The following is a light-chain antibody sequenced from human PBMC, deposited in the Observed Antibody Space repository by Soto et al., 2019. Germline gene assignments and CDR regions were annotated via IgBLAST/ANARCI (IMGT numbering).Light chain of an antibody. J-gene: IGLJ3*02. CDR1: SSDIGGSNY. V-gene: IGLV2-14*01. CDR2: EVS. Sequence: QSVLTQPASVSGSPGQSITISCTGTSSDIGGSNYVSWYQQHPGKAPKFMIYEVSNRPSGVSDRFSGSKSGNTASLTISGLQAEDEADYYCASYTSGSTWVFGGGTQLTVL. CDR3: ASYTSGSTWV.